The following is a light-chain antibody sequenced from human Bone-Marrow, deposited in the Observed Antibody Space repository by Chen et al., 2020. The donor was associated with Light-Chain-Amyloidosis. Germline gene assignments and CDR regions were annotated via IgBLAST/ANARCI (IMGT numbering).Light chain of an antibody. CDR3: AAWDDSLPGGV. CDR1: SSNIGSNI. V-gene: IGLV1-44*01. Sequence: QSVLTQPPSASGTPGQRVTIYCFGSSSNIGSNIVNWYQQFPGTAPNLLIYRNNERPSGVPDRVSGSNSGTSASLAIRGLQAADEADYDCAAWDDSLPGGVFGGGTKVTVL. CDR2: RNN. J-gene: IGLJ3*02.